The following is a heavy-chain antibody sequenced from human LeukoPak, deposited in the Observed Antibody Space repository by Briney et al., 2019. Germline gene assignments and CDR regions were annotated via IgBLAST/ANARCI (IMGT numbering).Heavy chain of an antibody. D-gene: IGHD5-18*01. CDR2: ISSSSSYT. CDR3: ALSTATGRYFDY. Sequence: GGSLRLSCAASGFTFSDYYMSWIRQAPGKGLEWVSCISSSSSYTNYADSVKGRFTISRDNAKNSLYLQMNSLRAEDTAVYYCALSTATGRYFDYWGQGTLVTVSS. V-gene: IGHV3-11*03. J-gene: IGHJ4*02. CDR1: GFTFSDYY.